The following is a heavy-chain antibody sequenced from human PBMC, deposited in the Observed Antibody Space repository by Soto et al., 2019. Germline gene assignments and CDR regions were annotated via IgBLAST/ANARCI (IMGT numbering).Heavy chain of an antibody. J-gene: IGHJ4*02. CDR1: GGSISSGDYY. CDR2: INYSGST. CDR3: ARNKITGLFDY. D-gene: IGHD2-8*02. Sequence: SETLSLTCTVSGGSISSGDYYWSWIRQPPGKGLEWIGYINYSGSTNYNPSLKSRVTISVDTSKNQFSLKLTSVTAADTAVYYCARNKITGLFDYWGQGTLVTVSS. V-gene: IGHV4-30-4*01.